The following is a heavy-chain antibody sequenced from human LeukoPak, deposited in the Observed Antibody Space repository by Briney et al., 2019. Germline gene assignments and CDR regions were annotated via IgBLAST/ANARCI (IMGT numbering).Heavy chain of an antibody. CDR3: ARDRCSDGLCYFFDY. Sequence: SETLSLTCTVSGGSISSINYNWGWIRQPPGKGLEWIGSVYNSGTTYYNPSLKSRVSISVVTSKNQFSLRLSSVTAADTAVYYCARDRCSDGLCYFFDYWGQGTLVTVSS. D-gene: IGHD2-8*01. CDR1: GGSISSINYN. J-gene: IGHJ4*02. CDR2: VYNSGTT. V-gene: IGHV4-39*07.